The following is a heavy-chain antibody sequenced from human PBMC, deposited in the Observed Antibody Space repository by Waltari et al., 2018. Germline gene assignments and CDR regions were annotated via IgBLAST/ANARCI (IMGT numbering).Heavy chain of an antibody. CDR2: INSEGSST. V-gene: IGHV3-74*01. CDR1: GFTFSSYW. J-gene: IGHJ3*02. D-gene: IGHD3-22*01. CDR3: ARVYYDRVRAFDI. Sequence: EVQLVESGGGLVQPGGSLRLSCAASGFTFSSYWMHWVRQAPGKGLVWVSRINSEGSSTSYADSVKGRFTISRDNAKNTLYLQMNSLRAEDTAVYYCARVYYDRVRAFDIWGQGTMVTVSS.